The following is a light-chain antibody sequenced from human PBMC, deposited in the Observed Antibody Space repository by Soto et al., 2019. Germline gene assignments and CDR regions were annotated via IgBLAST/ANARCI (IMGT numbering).Light chain of an antibody. J-gene: IGLJ3*02. Sequence: QSVLTQPPSASGSSGQSVTISCTGTSSDVGGYNYVSWYQQHPGKAPKLIIYEVTKRPSGVPDRFSGSKSGNTASLTVSGLQAEDEADYHCSSYADTAWMLGGGTKLTVL. V-gene: IGLV2-8*01. CDR1: SSDVGGYNY. CDR2: EVT. CDR3: SSYADTAWM.